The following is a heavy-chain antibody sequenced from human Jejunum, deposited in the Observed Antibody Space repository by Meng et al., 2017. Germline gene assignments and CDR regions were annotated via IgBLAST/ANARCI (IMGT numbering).Heavy chain of an antibody. Sequence: QGHLQDAGPGLVKPSETLSLTCAVSGGSIESNNWWTWIRQPPGQGLEWIVEVYHSGSTHYNPSLQSRVTISIDNSKNRFSLSLNSVTAADTAIYYCARADYVRYFDLWGRGTLVTVSS. D-gene: IGHD3-10*02. J-gene: IGHJ2*01. CDR2: VYHSGST. V-gene: IGHV4-4*02. CDR3: ARADYVRYFDL. CDR1: GGSIESNNW.